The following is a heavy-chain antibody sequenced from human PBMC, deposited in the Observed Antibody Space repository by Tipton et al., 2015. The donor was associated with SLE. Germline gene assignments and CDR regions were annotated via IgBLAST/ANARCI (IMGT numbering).Heavy chain of an antibody. CDR3: AAQHYSGYQGSFDY. CDR2: IYYSGST. CDR1: GGSFSGYY. J-gene: IGHJ4*02. D-gene: IGHD3-22*01. Sequence: TLSLTCAVYGGSFSGYYWSWIRQPPGKGLAWLGYIYYSGSTNYNPSLKSRVTISVDTSKNQFSLKLSSVTAADTAVYYCAAQHYSGYQGSFDYWGQGTLVTVSS. V-gene: IGHV4-59*01.